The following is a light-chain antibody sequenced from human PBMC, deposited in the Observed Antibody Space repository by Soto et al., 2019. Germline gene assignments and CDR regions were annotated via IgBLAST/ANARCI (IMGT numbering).Light chain of an antibody. V-gene: IGKV3-20*01. CDR1: QSVSSSY. Sequence: EIVLTQSPGTLSLSPGERATLSCRASQSVSSSYLAWYQQKPGQAPRLLIYGASSRATGIPDSFSGSGSGTDFTLTISRLDPEDFAVYYCQQYGSSLYTFGQGTKLEIK. CDR2: GAS. J-gene: IGKJ2*01. CDR3: QQYGSSLYT.